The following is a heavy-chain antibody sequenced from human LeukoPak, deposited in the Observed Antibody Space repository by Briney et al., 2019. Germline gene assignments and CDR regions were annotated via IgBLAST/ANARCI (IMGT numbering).Heavy chain of an antibody. Sequence: PGGSLRLSCPASGFSFTAYSMNWVRQAPGRGLQWISYIGPGGDTYYADSVTGRFTVSRDTAKNSLYLQMNGLGVEDTAVYYCARRFDSWGQGTLVTVSS. CDR3: ARRFDS. V-gene: IGHV3-69-1*01. CDR1: GFSFTAYS. J-gene: IGHJ4*02. CDR2: IGPGGDT.